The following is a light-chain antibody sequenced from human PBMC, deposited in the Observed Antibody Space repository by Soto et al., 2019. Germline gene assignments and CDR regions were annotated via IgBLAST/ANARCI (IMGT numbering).Light chain of an antibody. CDR3: SSYTSSSTEV. CDR1: SSDVGGYNY. V-gene: IGLV2-14*01. CDR2: DVS. J-gene: IGLJ1*01. Sequence: QLVLTQPASVSGSPGQSITISCTGTSSDVGGYNYVSWYQQHPGKAPKLMIYDVSNRPSGVSNRFSGSKSGNTASLTISGLKAEDEADYYCSSYTSSSTEVFGTGTKLTVL.